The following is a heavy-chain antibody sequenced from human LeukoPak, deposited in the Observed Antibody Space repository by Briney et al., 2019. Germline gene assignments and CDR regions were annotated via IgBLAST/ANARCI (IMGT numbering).Heavy chain of an antibody. J-gene: IGHJ2*01. D-gene: IGHD2-15*01. V-gene: IGHV3-13*01. CDR2: IGVTGDS. Sequence: GGSLRLSCAASGLTFSKDDFHWVRQAPGKGLEWVAAIGVTGDSYYADSVKGRFTISREDAANSLYLQMRSLGAGDTALYYCTKEFCGSRAACAGGSYYDFWGRGALVTVSS. CDR3: TKEFCGSRAACAGGSYYDF. CDR1: GLTFSKDD.